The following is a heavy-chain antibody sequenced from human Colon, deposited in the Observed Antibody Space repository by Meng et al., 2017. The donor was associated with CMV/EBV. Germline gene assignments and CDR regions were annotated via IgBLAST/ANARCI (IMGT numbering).Heavy chain of an antibody. V-gene: IGHV4-31*03. CDR2: IHSSGST. J-gene: IGHJ5*02. Sequence: QVQLQESGPGLVKPSQTLSLTCTVXXGSISSGGYYWSWIRQHPGKGLEWIGYIHSSGSTYYNPSLRSRLTISVDTSKNQFSLKLSSVTAADTAVYYCARASYGSGSPLGESWFDPWGQGTLVTVSS. CDR3: ARASYGSGSPLGESWFDP. CDR1: XGSISSGGYY. D-gene: IGHD3-10*01.